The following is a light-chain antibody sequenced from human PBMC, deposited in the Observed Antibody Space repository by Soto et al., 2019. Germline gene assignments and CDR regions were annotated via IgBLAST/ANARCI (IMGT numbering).Light chain of an antibody. J-gene: IGKJ1*01. Sequence: IVLTQSPGTLSLSPGERATLSCRASQSVSSSYLAWYQQKPGQAPRLLIYGASSRATGIPDRFSGSGSGPYFTLTISRLEPEDFAVYYCQQYGSSPGTFGQGTQVEIK. V-gene: IGKV3-20*01. CDR3: QQYGSSPGT. CDR1: QSVSSSY. CDR2: GAS.